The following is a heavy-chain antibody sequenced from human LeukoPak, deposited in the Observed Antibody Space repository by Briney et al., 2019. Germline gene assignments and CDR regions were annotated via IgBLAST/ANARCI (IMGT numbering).Heavy chain of an antibody. V-gene: IGHV3-74*01. J-gene: IGHJ5*02. CDR3: ARAVTYFYGSVTYDWFDP. Sequence: PGGSLRLSCAASGFTFSSYCMHWVRQTPGKGLVCVSRIKSDGSTIYADSVKARFTISRDNAKNTLYLQMNRLRAEDTAIYYCARAVTYFYGSVTYDWFDPWGQGTLVTVSS. D-gene: IGHD3-10*01. CDR1: GFTFSSYC. CDR2: IKSDGST.